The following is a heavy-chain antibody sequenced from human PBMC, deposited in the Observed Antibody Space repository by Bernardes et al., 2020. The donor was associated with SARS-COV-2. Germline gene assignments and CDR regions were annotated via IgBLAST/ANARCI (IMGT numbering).Heavy chain of an antibody. CDR3: ARGRIPAACYWCFQL. V-gene: IGHV3-23*01. Sequence: GGSLRLSCVASGICFSGYAMSWVRQAPGKGLEWVSSITDTGGITYYADSVRGRITISGDNSKNTLYLQMNSLRVEDTAMYYCARGRIPAACYWCFQLWGRGNRVTVTS. CDR1: GICFSGYA. D-gene: IGHD6-13*01. CDR2: ITDTGGIT. J-gene: IGHJ2*01.